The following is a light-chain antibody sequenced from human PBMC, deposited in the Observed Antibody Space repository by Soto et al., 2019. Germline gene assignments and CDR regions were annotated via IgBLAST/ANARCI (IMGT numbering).Light chain of an antibody. J-gene: IGLJ2*01. Sequence: QSALTQPPSASGSPGQSLTISCTGTSTDVGNYNYVSWYQQHPGKAPKLMISDVNRRPSGVPDRSSGSKSGNTASLTVSELQAEDEADYYCSSYAGSNNWVFGGGTKLTVL. CDR2: DVN. CDR1: STDVGNYNY. CDR3: SSYAGSNNWV. V-gene: IGLV2-8*01.